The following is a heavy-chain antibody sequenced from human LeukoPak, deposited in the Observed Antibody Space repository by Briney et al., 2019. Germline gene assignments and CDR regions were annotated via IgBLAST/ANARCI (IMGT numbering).Heavy chain of an antibody. CDR3: ARDQSSYYDSSGYDY. D-gene: IGHD3-22*01. J-gene: IGHJ4*02. CDR1: GFTFSSYA. CDR2: ISYDGSNK. Sequence: GGSLRLSCAASGFTFSSYAMHWVRQAPGKGLEWVAVISYDGSNKYYADSVKGRFTISRDNSKNTLYLQMNSLRPEDTAVYYCARDQSSYYDSSGYDYWGQGTLVTVSS. V-gene: IGHV3-30-3*01.